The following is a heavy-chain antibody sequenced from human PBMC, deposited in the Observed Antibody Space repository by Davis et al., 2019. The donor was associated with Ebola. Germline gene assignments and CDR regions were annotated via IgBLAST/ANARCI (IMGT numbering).Heavy chain of an antibody. J-gene: IGHJ6*02. CDR3: ARGIRWFGYGMDV. Sequence: MPSETLSLTCAVYGGSFSGYYWNWIRQPPGKGLEWIGEINHSGSTNYNPSLKSRVTISVDTSKNQFSLKLSSVTAADTAVYYCARGIRWFGYGMDVWGQGTTVTVSS. CDR2: INHSGST. CDR1: GGSFSGYY. D-gene: IGHD4-23*01. V-gene: IGHV4-34*01.